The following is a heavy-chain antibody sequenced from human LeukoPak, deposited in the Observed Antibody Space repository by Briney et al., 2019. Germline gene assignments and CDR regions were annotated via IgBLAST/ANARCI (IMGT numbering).Heavy chain of an antibody. V-gene: IGHV6-1*01. Sequence: SQTLSLTCAISGDSVSSNSAAWNWIRQSPSRGLEWLGRTYYRSKWYNDYAISVKSRITINPDTSKNQFSLQLNAVTPDDTAVYYCARSPQEAAEFDYWGQGTLVTVSS. CDR3: ARSPQEAAEFDY. D-gene: IGHD6-25*01. CDR2: TYYRSKWYN. CDR1: GDSVSSNSAA. J-gene: IGHJ4*02.